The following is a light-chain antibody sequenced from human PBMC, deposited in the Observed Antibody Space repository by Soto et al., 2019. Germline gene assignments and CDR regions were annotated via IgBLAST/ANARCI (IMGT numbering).Light chain of an antibody. J-gene: IGKJ1*01. CDR1: QSLAFRDGNIY. CDR3: AEAALLPHA. V-gene: IGKV2-24*01. CDR2: KTS. Sequence: DIVLTQTPLSLVVTLGQPASISCKSSQSLAFRDGNIYLNWLQQRPGQPPRLLIYKTSNRFSGVPDRFSGSGAGTEFTLKISKVEAEDVGVYYCAEAALLPHAFGQGTKVDIK.